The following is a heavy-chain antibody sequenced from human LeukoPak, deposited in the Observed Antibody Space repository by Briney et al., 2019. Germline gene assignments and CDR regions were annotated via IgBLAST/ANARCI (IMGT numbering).Heavy chain of an antibody. V-gene: IGHV3-23*01. D-gene: IGHD3-3*01. J-gene: IGHJ5*02. Sequence: GGSLRLSCAASGFTFSSYAMSWVRQAPGKGLEWVSAISGRGGSTYYADSVKRRFTISRENYKNTLYLQMNSLRAEDTAVYYCAKDPTYYDFWSVFDPWGQGTLVTVSS. CDR2: ISGRGGST. CDR3: AKDPTYYDFWSVFDP. CDR1: GFTFSSYA.